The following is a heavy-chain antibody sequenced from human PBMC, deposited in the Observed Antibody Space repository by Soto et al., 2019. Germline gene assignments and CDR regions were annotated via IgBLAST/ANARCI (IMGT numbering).Heavy chain of an antibody. CDR3: TRLVAGTDFDY. V-gene: IGHV3-15*01. J-gene: IGHJ4*02. D-gene: IGHD6-19*01. CDR2: IKSKTDGGTT. CDR1: GFTFSNAW. Sequence: GGSLRLSCAASGFTFSNAWMSWVRQAPGKGLEWVGRIKSKTDGGTTDYAAPVKGRFTISRDDSKNTLYLQMNSLKTGDTAVYYCTRLVAGTDFDYWGQGTLVTVSS.